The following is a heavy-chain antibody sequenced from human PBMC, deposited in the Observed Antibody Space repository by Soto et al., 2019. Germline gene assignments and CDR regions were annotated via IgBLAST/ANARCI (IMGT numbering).Heavy chain of an antibody. V-gene: IGHV1-3*01. CDR2: INAGNGNT. CDR1: GYTFTSYA. D-gene: IGHD4-17*01. Sequence: QVQLVQSGAEVKKPGASVKVSCKASGYTFTSYAMHWVRQAPGQRLEWMGWINAGNGNTKYSQKFQGRVTITRDTSAITAYMELSSLRYEDTAVYYCARIDYGRLGYFDYWGQGTLVTVSS. CDR3: ARIDYGRLGYFDY. J-gene: IGHJ4*02.